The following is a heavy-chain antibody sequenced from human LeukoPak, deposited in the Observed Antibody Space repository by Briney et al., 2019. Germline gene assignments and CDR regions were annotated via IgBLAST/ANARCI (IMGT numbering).Heavy chain of an antibody. J-gene: IGHJ4*02. CDR1: GFMLSSTW. Sequence: GGSLRLSCAASGFMLSSTWMHWVRQAPGKGLVWVSRINSDATSTGYADSVRGRFTISRDDAKNTMYLQMNSLRAEDTAMYYCVRGSPGYSSSWHAYWGQGTLVTVSS. V-gene: IGHV3-74*01. D-gene: IGHD6-13*01. CDR2: INSDATST. CDR3: VRGSPGYSSSWHAY.